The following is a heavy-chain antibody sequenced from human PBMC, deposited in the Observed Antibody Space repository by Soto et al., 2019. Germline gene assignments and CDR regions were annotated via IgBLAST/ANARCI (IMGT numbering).Heavy chain of an antibody. J-gene: IGHJ4*02. Sequence: EVQLVESGGGLVQPGGSLRLSCAASGFTFSRYAMHWVRQAPGKGLEYVSAISSNGGSTDYANSVKGRFTISRDNSKNTRYRQMGSLRAEDMAVYYFARGSNGYHFDYWGQGTLVTVSS. CDR2: ISSNGGST. CDR3: ARGSNGYHFDY. CDR1: GFTFSRYA. D-gene: IGHD5-12*01. V-gene: IGHV3-64*01.